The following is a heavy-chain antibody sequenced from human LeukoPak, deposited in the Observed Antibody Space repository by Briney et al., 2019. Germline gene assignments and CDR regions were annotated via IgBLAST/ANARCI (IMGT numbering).Heavy chain of an antibody. V-gene: IGHV4-61*02. CDR1: GGSISSGSYY. CDR3: ARAGSIDSLWFLGGGWYFDL. Sequence: SETLSLTCTVSGGSISSGSYYWSWIRQPAGKGLEWIGRIYTSGSTNYNPSLKSRVTISVDTSKNQFSLKLSSVTAADTAVYYCARAGSIDSLWFLGGGWYFDLWGRGTLVTVSS. CDR2: IYTSGST. D-gene: IGHD3-10*01. J-gene: IGHJ2*01.